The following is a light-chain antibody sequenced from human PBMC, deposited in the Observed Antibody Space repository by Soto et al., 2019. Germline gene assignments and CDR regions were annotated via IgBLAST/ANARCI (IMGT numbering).Light chain of an antibody. CDR3: SSYTSSSTLYI. J-gene: IGLJ1*01. CDR2: EAS. CDR1: YSDVGGYKH. V-gene: IGLV2-14*01. Sequence: QSVLTQPASVSASPGQSITISCIGTYSDVGGYKHVSWYQQHPGKAPKLIIFEASNRPSGISNRFSGSKSGNTASLTISGLQADDEADYYCSSYTSSSTLYIFGTGTKGTVL.